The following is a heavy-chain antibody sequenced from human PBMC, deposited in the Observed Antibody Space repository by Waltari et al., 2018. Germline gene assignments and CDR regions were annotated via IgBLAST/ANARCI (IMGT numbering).Heavy chain of an antibody. Sequence: EVQLVQSGAEVKKPGESLKISCQTSGYSFATYWIGWVRQMPGRGLELVGIIYPLDSDTRYNPAFQGQVTISVDKSIGTAYLQWTSLKASDSAIYYCARPLGTADLGYWGQGTLVTVSS. D-gene: IGHD1-7*01. CDR2: IYPLDSDT. CDR1: GYSFATYW. J-gene: IGHJ4*02. V-gene: IGHV5-51*01. CDR3: ARPLGTADLGY.